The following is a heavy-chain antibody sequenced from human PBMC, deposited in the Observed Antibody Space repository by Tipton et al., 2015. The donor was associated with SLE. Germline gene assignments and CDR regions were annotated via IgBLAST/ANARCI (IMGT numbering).Heavy chain of an antibody. CDR2: INWNSGSI. CDR3: AKNGGGGSPLNWFDP. V-gene: IGHV3-9*01. CDR1: GFTLSSHP. Sequence: RSLRLSCAASGFTLSSHPMHWVRQAPGKGLEWVSGINWNSGSIAYGDSVKGRFTISRGNAKKSLYLQMNSLRVEDTALYYCAKNGGGGSPLNWFDPWGQGTLVTVSS. D-gene: IGHD3-16*01. J-gene: IGHJ5*02.